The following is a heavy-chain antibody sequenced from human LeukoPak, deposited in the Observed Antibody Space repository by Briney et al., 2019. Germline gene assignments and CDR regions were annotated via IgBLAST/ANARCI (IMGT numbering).Heavy chain of an antibody. Sequence: GASVKVSCKASGYTFTGYYMHWVRQAPGQGLEWMGWINPNSGGTNYAQKFQGRVTMTRDTSISTAYMELSTLTSDDTAVYFCARDPAGSNWFDPWSQGTLVIVSS. D-gene: IGHD1-14*01. CDR3: ARDPAGSNWFDP. CDR1: GYTFTGYY. V-gene: IGHV1-2*02. CDR2: INPNSGGT. J-gene: IGHJ5*02.